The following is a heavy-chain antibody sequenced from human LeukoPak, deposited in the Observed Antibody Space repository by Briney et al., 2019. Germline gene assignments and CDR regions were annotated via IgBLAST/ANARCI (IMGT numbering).Heavy chain of an antibody. Sequence: SETLSLTCAVYGGSFSGYYWSWIRQPPGKGLEWIGEINHSGSTNYNPSLKSRVTISVDTSKNQFSLKLSSVTAADTAVYYCARVGRKLSFSNWFDPWGQGPLVTVSS. J-gene: IGHJ5*02. CDR3: ARVGRKLSFSNWFDP. CDR1: GGSFSGYY. D-gene: IGHD3-16*02. CDR2: INHSGST. V-gene: IGHV4-34*01.